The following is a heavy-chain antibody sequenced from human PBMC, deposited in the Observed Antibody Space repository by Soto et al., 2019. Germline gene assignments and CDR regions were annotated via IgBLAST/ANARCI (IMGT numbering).Heavy chain of an antibody. CDR1: GGSISSYY. D-gene: IGHD1-26*01. CDR3: ARGWEEANPNGFDP. V-gene: IGHV4-59*01. J-gene: IGHJ5*02. CDR2: IYYSGST. Sequence: SETLSLTCTVSGGSISSYYWSWIRQPPGKGLEWIGYIYYSGSTNYNPSLKSRVTISVDTSKNQFSLKLSSVTAADTAVYYWARGWEEANPNGFDPWGQGTLVTGSS.